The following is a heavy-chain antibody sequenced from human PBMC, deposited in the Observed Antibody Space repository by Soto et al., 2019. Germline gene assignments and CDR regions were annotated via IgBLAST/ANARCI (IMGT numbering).Heavy chain of an antibody. CDR2: LSSSGAT. V-gene: IGHV4-59*08. Sequence: QMQLEESGPGLVKPSETLSLTCSVSGGSVSDYYWHWIRQSPGKGLEWIGYLSSSGATSYSPPLRRRVTISLDSSKTQLSLKMTSVTAADAALYYCASNIWNDDVDRDGTLNIWGQGTLVTVSS. D-gene: IGHD1-1*01. CDR3: ASNIWNDDVDRDGTLNI. J-gene: IGHJ3*02. CDR1: GGSVSDYY.